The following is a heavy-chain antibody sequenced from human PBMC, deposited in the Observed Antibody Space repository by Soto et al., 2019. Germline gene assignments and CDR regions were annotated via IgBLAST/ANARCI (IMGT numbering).Heavy chain of an antibody. Sequence: QVQLVESGGGVVQPGRSLRLSCAASGFTFSSYAMHWVRQAPGEGLEWVAVISYDGSNKYYADSVKGRFTISRDNSKNTLYLQMNSLRAEDTAVYYCASAPLEWLLAFDYWGQGTLVTVSS. J-gene: IGHJ4*02. D-gene: IGHD3-3*01. CDR3: ASAPLEWLLAFDY. CDR1: GFTFSSYA. V-gene: IGHV3-30-3*01. CDR2: ISYDGSNK.